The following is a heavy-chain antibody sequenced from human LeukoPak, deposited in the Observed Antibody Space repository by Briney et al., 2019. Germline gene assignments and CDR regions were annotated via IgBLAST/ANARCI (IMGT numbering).Heavy chain of an antibody. CDR1: GFIFSSYW. J-gene: IGHJ6*04. D-gene: IGHD3-10*02. CDR2: IKEDGNEK. V-gene: IGHV3-7*01. Sequence: GGSLRLSCAASGFIFSSYWMSWVRQAPGKGLEWVANIKEDGNEKYYVDSVKGRFTISRDNAKNSLYLQMNSLRAEDTAVYYCAELGITMIGGVWGKGTTVTISS. CDR3: AELGITMIGGV.